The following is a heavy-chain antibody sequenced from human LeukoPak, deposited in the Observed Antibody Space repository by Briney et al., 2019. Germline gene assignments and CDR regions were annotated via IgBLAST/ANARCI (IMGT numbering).Heavy chain of an antibody. J-gene: IGHJ4*02. D-gene: IGHD3-10*01. Sequence: GGSLRLSCEDSGFTFRSYEMNWVRQAPGKGLEWIAYLSSSGSAFSYADSVKGRFTIARDNAKNSVYLEMNSLRADDTAVYYCARVTMVRGVTLNYWGQGTLVTVSS. CDR2: LSSSGSAF. V-gene: IGHV3-48*03. CDR1: GFTFRSYE. CDR3: ARVTMVRGVTLNY.